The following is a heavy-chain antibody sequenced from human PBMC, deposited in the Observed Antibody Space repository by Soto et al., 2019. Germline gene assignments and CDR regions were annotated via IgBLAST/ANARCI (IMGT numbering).Heavy chain of an antibody. V-gene: IGHV4-59*01. D-gene: IGHD6-13*01. CDR1: GGSISSYY. CDR3: ARDGQLVRGWFDP. J-gene: IGHJ5*02. CDR2: IYYSGST. Sequence: SETLSLTCTVSGGSISSYYWSWIRQPPGKGLEWIGYIYYSGSTNYNPSLKSRVTISVDTSKNQFSLKLSSVTAADTAVYYCARDGQLVRGWFDPWGQGTLVTV.